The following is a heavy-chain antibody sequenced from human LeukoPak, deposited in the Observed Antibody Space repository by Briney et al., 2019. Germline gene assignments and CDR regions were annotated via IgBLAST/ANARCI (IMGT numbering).Heavy chain of an antibody. D-gene: IGHD4-17*01. J-gene: IGHJ4*02. CDR1: GGSISSYY. CDR2: INHSGST. V-gene: IGHV4-38-2*02. Sequence: PSETLSLTCSVSGGSISSYYWGWIRQPPGKGLEWIGSINHSGSTYYNPSLKSRVTISVDTSKNQFSLNLSSVSAADTAVYYCARGPTTSPQYSFDYWGQGNMVTVSS. CDR3: ARGPTTSPQYSFDY.